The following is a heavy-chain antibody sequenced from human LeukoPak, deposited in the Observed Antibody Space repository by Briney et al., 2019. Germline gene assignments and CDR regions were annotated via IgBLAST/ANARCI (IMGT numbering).Heavy chain of an antibody. D-gene: IGHD2-15*01. CDR3: ARMDIVVVVAATRYYYYYMDV. CDR2: INPNSGGT. J-gene: IGHJ6*03. Sequence: ASVKVSCKASGYTFTGYYMHWVRQAPGQGLEWMGRINPNSGGTNYAQKFQGRVTMTRDTSISTAYMELSRLRSDDTAVYYCARMDIVVVVAATRYYYYYMDVWGRGTTVTVSS. CDR1: GYTFTGYY. V-gene: IGHV1-2*06.